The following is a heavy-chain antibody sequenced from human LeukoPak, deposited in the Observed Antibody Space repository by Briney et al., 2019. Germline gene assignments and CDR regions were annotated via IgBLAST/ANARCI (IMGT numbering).Heavy chain of an antibody. CDR2: IFYSGST. D-gene: IGHD3-3*01. J-gene: IGHJ2*01. CDR3: ARVATSGWYLDL. V-gene: IGHV4-59*01. Sequence: SETLSLTCAVYGGSFSGYYWSWIRQPPGKGLEWIGYIFYSGSTSYNPSLKSRVTISTHTSKNQFSLNLSSVTAADTAVYYCARVATSGWYLDLWGRGTLVTVSS. CDR1: GGSFSGYY.